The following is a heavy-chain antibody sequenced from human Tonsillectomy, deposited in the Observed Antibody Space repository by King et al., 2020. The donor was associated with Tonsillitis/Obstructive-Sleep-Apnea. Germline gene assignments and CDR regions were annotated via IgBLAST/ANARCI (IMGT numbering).Heavy chain of an antibody. CDR3: ARHPSYPYYDYSMDV. CDR1: GGSISSYY. J-gene: IGHJ6*03. CDR2: IYYSGST. V-gene: IGHV4-59*08. Sequence: QLQESGPGLVKPSETLSLTCTVSGGSISSYYWSWIRQPPGKGLEWIGYIYYSGSTNYNPSLKSRVTISVDMSKNQFSLKLSSVTAADTAVYYCARHPSYPYYDYSMDVWGKGTTVTVSS.